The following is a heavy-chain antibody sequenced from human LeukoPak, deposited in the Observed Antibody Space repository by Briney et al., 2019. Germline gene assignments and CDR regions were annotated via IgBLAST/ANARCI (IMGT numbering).Heavy chain of an antibody. CDR3: TRGKGAAAGVPDY. CDR2: INPNSGGT. Sequence: ASVKVSCKASGYTFTGYYMHWVRQAPGQGLEWMGWINPNSGGTNYAQKFQGWVTMTRDTSISTAYMELSRLRSDDTAVYYCTRGKGAAAGVPDYWGQGTLVTVS. V-gene: IGHV1-2*04. J-gene: IGHJ4*02. D-gene: IGHD6-13*01. CDR1: GYTFTGYY.